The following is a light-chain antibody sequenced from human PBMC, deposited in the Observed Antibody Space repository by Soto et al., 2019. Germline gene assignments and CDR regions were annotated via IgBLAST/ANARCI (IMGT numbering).Light chain of an antibody. Sequence: EVVLTQSPGTLSLSPGERATLSCRASQSVSSTYLAWYLRRPGQAPRLLIYGASSRATGIPDRFSGSGSETDFTLTISRLEPDDFAVYYCQEYGSSRTFGQGTKVEIK. CDR1: QSVSSTY. CDR2: GAS. J-gene: IGKJ1*01. CDR3: QEYGSSRT. V-gene: IGKV3-20*01.